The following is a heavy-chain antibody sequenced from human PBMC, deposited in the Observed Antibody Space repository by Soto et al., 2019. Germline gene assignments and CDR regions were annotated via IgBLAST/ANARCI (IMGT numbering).Heavy chain of an antibody. D-gene: IGHD2-8*01. Sequence: GGSLRLSCAASGFIFRNYAMSWVRQAPGKGLEWVSSIHGSGGSTYYADSVKGRFTVSRDDSEKTLYLQMSSLRVDDTAVYYCTTDAEWGIWGQGTMVTVSS. V-gene: IGHV3-23*01. CDR3: TTDAEWGI. CDR2: IHGSGGST. CDR1: GFIFRNYA. J-gene: IGHJ3*02.